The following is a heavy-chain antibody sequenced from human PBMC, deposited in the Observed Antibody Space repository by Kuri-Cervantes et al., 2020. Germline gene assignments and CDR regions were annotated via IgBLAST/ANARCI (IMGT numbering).Heavy chain of an antibody. CDR2: ISYDGSNT. V-gene: IGHV3-30*18. CDR1: GFTFNSFG. J-gene: IGHJ4*02. Sequence: GGSLRLSCAASGFTFNSFGMHWVRQAPGRGLEWVAVISYDGSNTYYADSVKGRFTISRDNSKNTLNLQMNSLRAEDTAVYYCAKDGGHSYGYTAGYWGQGILVTVSS. CDR3: AKDGGHSYGYTAGY. D-gene: IGHD5-18*01.